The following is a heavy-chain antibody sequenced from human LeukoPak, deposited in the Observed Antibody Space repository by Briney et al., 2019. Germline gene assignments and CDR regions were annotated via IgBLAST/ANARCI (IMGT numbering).Heavy chain of an antibody. CDR2: MYSRGST. D-gene: IGHD4-17*01. CDR3: ARHYLYGDPPAFDF. CDR1: GGSISSYS. Sequence: PSETPSLTCTVSGGSISSYSWSWIRQPPGKGLEWIGYMYSRGSTNDNPSLKSRVTISRDTSKNQLSLRVTSVTAADTAMYYCARHYLYGDPPAFDFWGQGTMVTVSS. J-gene: IGHJ3*01. V-gene: IGHV4-59*08.